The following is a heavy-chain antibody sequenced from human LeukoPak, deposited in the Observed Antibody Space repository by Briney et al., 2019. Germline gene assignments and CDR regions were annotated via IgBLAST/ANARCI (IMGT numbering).Heavy chain of an antibody. CDR1: GGSISSYY. J-gene: IGHJ3*02. V-gene: IGHV4-59*01. CDR2: IYYSGST. Sequence: SETLSLTCTVSGGSISSYYWSWLRQPPGKGLEWIGYIYYSGSTNYNPSLKSRVTISVDTSKNQFSLKLSSVTAADTAVYYCARVMGKRNAFDIWGQGTMVTVSS. D-gene: IGHD7-27*01. CDR3: ARVMGKRNAFDI.